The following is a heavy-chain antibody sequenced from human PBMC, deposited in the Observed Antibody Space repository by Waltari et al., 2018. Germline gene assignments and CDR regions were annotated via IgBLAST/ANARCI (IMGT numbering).Heavy chain of an antibody. CDR1: GYTFTGYY. J-gene: IGHJ4*02. V-gene: IGHV1-2*06. Sequence: QVQLVQSGAEVKKPGASVKVSCKASGYTFTGYYMHWVRQAPGQGLEWLGRINPNRGGTNYAQKFQGRVTMTRDTSISTAYMELSRLRSYDTAVYYCASFIVVVVAAIGEYHDYWGQGTLVTVSS. CDR3: ASFIVVVVAAIGEYHDY. CDR2: INPNRGGT. D-gene: IGHD2-15*01.